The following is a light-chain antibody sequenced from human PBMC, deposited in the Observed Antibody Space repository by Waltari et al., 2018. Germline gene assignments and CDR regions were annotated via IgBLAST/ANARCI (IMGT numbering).Light chain of an antibody. CDR1: SDDVGSYNL. CDR2: EVH. V-gene: IGLV2-23*02. J-gene: IGLJ3*02. CDR3: CSYAGTTSWV. Sequence: QSALTQPASVSGSPGQSLTISCTGTSDDVGSYNLVSWYQQSSGKAPKLIMYEVHKLPSGVSSRFSASRAGNTASLTISGLQSEDEANYYCCSYAGTTSWVFGGGTKVTVL.